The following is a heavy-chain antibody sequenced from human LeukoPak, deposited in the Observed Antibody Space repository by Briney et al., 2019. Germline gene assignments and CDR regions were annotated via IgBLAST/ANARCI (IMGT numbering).Heavy chain of an antibody. CDR2: IYTSGST. J-gene: IGHJ4*02. CDR1: GGSISSYY. Sequence: PSETLSLTCTVSGGSISSYYWSWIRQPAGKGLEWIGRIYTSGSTNYNPSLKSRVTMSVDTSKNQFSQKLSSVTAADTAVYYCARDPPYSSSWYPTAYFDYWGQGTLVTVSS. V-gene: IGHV4-4*07. D-gene: IGHD6-13*01. CDR3: ARDPPYSSSWYPTAYFDY.